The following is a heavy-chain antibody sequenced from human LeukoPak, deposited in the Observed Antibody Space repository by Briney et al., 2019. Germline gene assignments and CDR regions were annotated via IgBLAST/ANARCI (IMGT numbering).Heavy chain of an antibody. CDR3: ARDSTRGYYYGKDV. D-gene: IGHD3-10*01. V-gene: IGHV3-53*01. J-gene: IGHJ6*02. CDR2: IFSGGST. CDR1: GFTVSSNY. Sequence: GGSLRLSCAASGFTVSSNYMSWVRQAPGKGLEWVSVIFSGGSTYYADSVKGRFTISRDNSKNTLYLQMNSLRAEDTAVYYCARDSTRGYYYGKDVWGQGTTVT.